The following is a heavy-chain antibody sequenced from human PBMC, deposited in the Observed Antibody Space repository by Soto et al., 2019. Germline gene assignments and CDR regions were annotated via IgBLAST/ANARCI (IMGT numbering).Heavy chain of an antibody. CDR3: AKSGFTDIVVVPGY. J-gene: IGHJ4*02. V-gene: IGHV3-30-3*02. Sequence: VQLVESGGGVVQPGRSLRLSCAASGFTFSSYAMHWVRQAPGKGLEWVAVISYDGSNKYYADSVKGRFTISRDNSKNTLYLQMNSLRAEDTAVYYCAKSGFTDIVVVPGYWGQGTLVTVSS. CDR1: GFTFSSYA. D-gene: IGHD2-2*01. CDR2: ISYDGSNK.